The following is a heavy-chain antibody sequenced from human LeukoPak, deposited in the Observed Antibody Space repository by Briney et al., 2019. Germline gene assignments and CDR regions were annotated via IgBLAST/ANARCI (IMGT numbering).Heavy chain of an antibody. D-gene: IGHD2-15*01. J-gene: IGHJ3*02. CDR3: ARDSVAATLGAFDI. V-gene: IGHV3-21*01. CDR1: GFTLSSFA. CDR2: ISSSSSYI. Sequence: GGSLRLSCAASGFTLSSFAMNWVRQAPGKGLEWVSSISSSSSYIYYADSVKGRFTISRDNAKNSLYLQMKSLRAEDTAVYYCARDSVAATLGAFDIWGQGTMVTVSS.